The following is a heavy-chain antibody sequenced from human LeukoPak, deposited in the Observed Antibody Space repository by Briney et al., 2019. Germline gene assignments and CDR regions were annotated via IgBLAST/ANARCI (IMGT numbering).Heavy chain of an antibody. Sequence: GGSLRLSCAASGFNVSNNYMNWVRQAPGKGLEWVSLIYSGGSTYYADSVKGRFTISRDNSKNTLYLQMNSLRAEDTAVYYCAKDKAVVVPAAKQSAGAFDIWGQGTMVTVSS. CDR2: IYSGGST. D-gene: IGHD2-2*01. CDR1: GFNVSNNY. J-gene: IGHJ3*02. CDR3: AKDKAVVVPAAKQSAGAFDI. V-gene: IGHV3-53*01.